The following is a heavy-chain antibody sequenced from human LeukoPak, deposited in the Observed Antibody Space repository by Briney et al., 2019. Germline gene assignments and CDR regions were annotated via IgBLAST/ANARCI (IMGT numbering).Heavy chain of an antibody. CDR3: ARDPTTYYDILTGSLADFDY. J-gene: IGHJ4*02. CDR2: ISSSSSYI. D-gene: IGHD3-9*01. V-gene: IGHV3-21*01. CDR1: GFTFSSYS. Sequence: GGSLRLSCAASGFTFSSYSMNWVRQAPGKGLEWVSSISSSSSYIYYADSVKGRFTISRDNAKNSLYLQMYSLRAEDTAVYYCARDPTTYYDILTGSLADFDYWGQGTLVTVSS.